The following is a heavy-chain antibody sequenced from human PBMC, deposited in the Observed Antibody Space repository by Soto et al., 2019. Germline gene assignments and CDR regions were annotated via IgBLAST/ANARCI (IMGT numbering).Heavy chain of an antibody. CDR3: SRGNYYDSSGYYPHDY. J-gene: IGHJ4*02. CDR1: GFTLRSYG. V-gene: IGHV3-30*03. CDR2: ISYDGSNT. Sequence: GGSLRLSCAASGFTLRSYGIHWVRQAPGKGLEWVAVISYDGSNTYYADSVKGRSTISRDNSKNTLYLQMNSLRAEDTAVYYCSRGNYYDSSGYYPHDYWGQGTLVTVSS. D-gene: IGHD3-22*01.